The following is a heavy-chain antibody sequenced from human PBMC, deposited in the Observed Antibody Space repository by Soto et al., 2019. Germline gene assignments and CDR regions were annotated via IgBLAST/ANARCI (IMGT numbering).Heavy chain of an antibody. V-gene: IGHV1-69*01. CDR1: GGTFSTYA. CDR2: IIPVFGAT. D-gene: IGHD1-26*01. J-gene: IGHJ4*02. Sequence: QVHLVQSGAEVRKPGSSVKVSCKASGGTFSTYAFSWVRQAPGQGLEWVGGIIPVFGATFYAQKFQGRVTVTADESTNKVYMELSSLRSEKTGFYYCARGGGYSGTHYAGFDFWGQGTQIAVSS. CDR3: ARGGGYSGTHYAGFDF.